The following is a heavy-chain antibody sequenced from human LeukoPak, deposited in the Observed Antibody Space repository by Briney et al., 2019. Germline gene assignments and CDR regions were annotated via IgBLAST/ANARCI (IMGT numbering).Heavy chain of an antibody. D-gene: IGHD3-16*01. V-gene: IGHV3-11*01. Sequence: PGGSLRLSCAASGFTFSDYYMSWIRQAPGKGLEWVSYISSSGSTIYYADSVKGRFTISRDDAKNSLYLQMNSLRAEDTAVYYCARYYAGDRNYYYYYMDVWGKGTTVTVSS. J-gene: IGHJ6*03. CDR2: ISSSGSTI. CDR3: ARYYAGDRNYYYYYMDV. CDR1: GFTFSDYY.